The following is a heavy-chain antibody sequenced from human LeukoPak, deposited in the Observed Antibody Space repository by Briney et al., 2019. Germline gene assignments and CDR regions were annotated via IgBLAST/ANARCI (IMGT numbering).Heavy chain of an antibody. D-gene: IGHD2-15*01. V-gene: IGHV4-34*01. J-gene: IGHJ4*02. Sequence: PGGSLRLSCAASGFIVSNHYMGWVRQAPGKGLEWIGEINHSGSTNYNPSLKSRVTISVDTSKNQFSLKLSSVTAADTAVYYCARDPAHCSYDACNLRPDSWGQGTLVTVSS. CDR3: ARDPAHCSYDACNLRPDS. CDR2: INHSGST. CDR1: GFIVSNHY.